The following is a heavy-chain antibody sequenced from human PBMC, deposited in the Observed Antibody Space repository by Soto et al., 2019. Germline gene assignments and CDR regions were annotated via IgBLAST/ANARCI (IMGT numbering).Heavy chain of an antibody. CDR2: IAHDGHT. Sequence: PSETLSLTCAVSGDSIISTNWWHWVRQFPGRGLEWIGEIAHDGHTNYNPSLSGRVTMSVDLSNSQFSLNVASVNAADTAVYFCAGGRDYDYWGQGTLVTVSS. J-gene: IGHJ4*02. D-gene: IGHD1-26*01. V-gene: IGHV4-4*02. CDR3: AGGRDYDY. CDR1: GDSIISTNW.